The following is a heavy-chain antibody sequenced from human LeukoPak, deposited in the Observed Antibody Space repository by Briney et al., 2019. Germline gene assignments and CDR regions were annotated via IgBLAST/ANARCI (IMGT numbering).Heavy chain of an antibody. Sequence: SETLSLTCTVSGGSISSSSYYWGWIRQPPGKGLEWIGEIYHSGSTNYSPSLKSRVTISVDKSKNQFSLKLSSVTAADTAVYYCARRVDAGATIGSVDYWGQGTLVTVSS. J-gene: IGHJ4*02. V-gene: IGHV4-39*07. CDR3: ARRVDAGATIGSVDY. CDR1: GGSISSSSYY. D-gene: IGHD1-26*01. CDR2: IYHSGST.